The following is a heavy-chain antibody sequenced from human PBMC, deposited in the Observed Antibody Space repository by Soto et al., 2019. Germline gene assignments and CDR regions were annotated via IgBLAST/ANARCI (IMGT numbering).Heavy chain of an antibody. CDR1: GYTFTNYG. D-gene: IGHD3-16*01. CDR2: VSGYNGNT. Sequence: QVQLVQSGVEVKMPGASVKLSCKASGYTFTNYGLTWVRQAPGQGLEWIGWVSGYNGNTNYAQKFQDRVIMTTDTSATTAFMALRSLRPVATGIYSCARERRWGHLIYWGQGTLLTVSP. CDR3: ARERRWGHLIY. V-gene: IGHV1-18*01. J-gene: IGHJ4*02.